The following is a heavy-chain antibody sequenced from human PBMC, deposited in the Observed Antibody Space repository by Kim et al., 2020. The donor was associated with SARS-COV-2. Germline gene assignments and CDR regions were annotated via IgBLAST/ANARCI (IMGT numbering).Heavy chain of an antibody. V-gene: IGHV3-11*04. CDR3: ARDYDGYKGYYGMDV. J-gene: IGHJ6*02. Sequence: VKGRFTISRDKAKNSLYLQMNSLRAEDTAVYYCARDYDGYKGYYGMDVWGQGTTVTVSS. D-gene: IGHD3-3*01.